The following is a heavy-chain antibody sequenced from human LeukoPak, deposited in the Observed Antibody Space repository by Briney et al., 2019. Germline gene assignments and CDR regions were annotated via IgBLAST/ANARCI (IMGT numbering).Heavy chain of an antibody. V-gene: IGHV5-51*01. D-gene: IGHD2-15*01. J-gene: IGHJ3*02. CDR3: ARLGVVVVAATPHDAFDI. CDR2: IYPRDSDT. Sequence: GESLKISCKASGYSFTNYCIGWVRQMPGKGLEWMGLIYPRDSDTRYSPSFQGQVTISADKSISTAYLHWSSLKASDTAMYYCARLGVVVVAATPHDAFDIWGQGTMVTVSS. CDR1: GYSFTNYC.